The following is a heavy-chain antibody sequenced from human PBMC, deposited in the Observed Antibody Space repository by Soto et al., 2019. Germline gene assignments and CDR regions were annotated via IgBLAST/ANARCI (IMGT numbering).Heavy chain of an antibody. CDR3: ARVSKRRDRYNFSYY. V-gene: IGHV4-4*02. CDR1: GGSISSSNW. J-gene: IGHJ4*02. CDR2: IYYSGST. Sequence: SETLSLTCAVSGGSISSSNWWSWVRQPPGKGLEWIGYIYYSGSTYYNPSLKSRVTISVDTSKNQFSLKLSSVTAADTAVYYCARVSKRRDRYNFSYYWGQGTLVTVAS. D-gene: IGHD5-12*01.